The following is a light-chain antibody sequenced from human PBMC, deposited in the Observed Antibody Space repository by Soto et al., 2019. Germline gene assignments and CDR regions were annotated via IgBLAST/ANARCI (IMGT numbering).Light chain of an antibody. CDR1: ESVSRNY. Sequence: EIVLTQSPGTLSLSPGERATLSCRASESVSRNYIAWYQQKPGQAPRLLIFATSNTATGIPDRFGGSGSETEFTLTISGLGPEDSAVYYCQYCGTSRTFGQGTKVEI. CDR3: QYCGTSRT. J-gene: IGKJ1*01. V-gene: IGKV3-20*01. CDR2: ATS.